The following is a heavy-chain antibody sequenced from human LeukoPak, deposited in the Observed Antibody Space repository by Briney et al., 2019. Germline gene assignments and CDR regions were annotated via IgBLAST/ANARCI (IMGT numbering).Heavy chain of an antibody. J-gene: IGHJ4*02. CDR3: AREGIVQLETEYYFDY. D-gene: IGHD1-1*01. CDR1: GGTFSSYA. Sequence: ASVKVSCKASGGTFSSYAISWVRQAPGQGLEWMGGIIPIFGTANYAQKFQGRVTITADESTSTAYMELSSLRSEDTAVYYCAREGIVQLETEYYFDYWGQGTLVTVSS. CDR2: IIPIFGTA. V-gene: IGHV1-69*13.